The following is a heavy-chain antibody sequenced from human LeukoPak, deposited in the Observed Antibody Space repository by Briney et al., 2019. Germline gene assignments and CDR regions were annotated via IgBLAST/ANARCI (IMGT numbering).Heavy chain of an antibody. J-gene: IGHJ5*02. Sequence: SETLSLTCTVSGGSTSSYYWSWIRQPPGKGLEWIGYIYYSGSTNYNPSLKSRVTISVDTSKNQFSLKLSSVTAADTAVYYCARFYDSSAWFDPWGQGTLVTVSS. D-gene: IGHD3-22*01. CDR3: ARFYDSSAWFDP. V-gene: IGHV4-59*01. CDR2: IYYSGST. CDR1: GGSTSSYY.